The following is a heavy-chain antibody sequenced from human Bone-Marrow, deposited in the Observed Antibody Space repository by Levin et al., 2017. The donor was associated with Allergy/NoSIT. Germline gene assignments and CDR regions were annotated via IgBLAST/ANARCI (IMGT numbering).Heavy chain of an antibody. V-gene: IGHV1-18*01. CDR1: GYTFVNYG. CDR3: ARGTVTMTDYYYMDV. D-gene: IGHD4-11*01. J-gene: IGHJ6*03. Sequence: EASVKVSCKASGYTFVNYGINWVRQAPGQGLEWMGWISTYSGNTNFAQKLQGRVTMTTDTSTSTAFMELRSLRSDDTAVYYCARGTVTMTDYYYMDVWGKGTTVTVSS. CDR2: ISTYSGNT.